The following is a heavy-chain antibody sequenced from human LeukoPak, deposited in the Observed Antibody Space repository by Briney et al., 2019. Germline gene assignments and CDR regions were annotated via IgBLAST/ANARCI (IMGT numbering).Heavy chain of an antibody. D-gene: IGHD1-14*01. J-gene: IGHJ6*03. CDR2: MNPNSGNT. CDR1: GYTFTSYD. V-gene: IGHV1-8*03. Sequence: GASVKVSCKASGYTFTSYDINWVRQATGQGLEWMGWMNPNSGNTGYAQKFQGRVTITRNTSISTAYMELSSLRSEDTAVYYCARTRLTHGYYYYYMDVWGKGTTVTVSS. CDR3: ARTRLTHGYYYYYMDV.